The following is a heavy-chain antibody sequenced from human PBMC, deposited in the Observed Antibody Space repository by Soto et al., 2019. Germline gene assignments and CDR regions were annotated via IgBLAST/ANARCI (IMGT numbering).Heavy chain of an antibody. J-gene: IGHJ4*02. CDR3: ARESEDLTSNFDY. V-gene: IGHV3-21*06. Sequence: GGSLRLSCAASRFTFTRYSMNWVRQAPGKGLEWVSSISSTTNYIYYGDSMKGRFTISRDKAKNSLYLEMNSLRAEDTAVYCCARESEDLTSNFDYWGQGTLVTVSS. CDR2: ISSTTNYI. CDR1: RFTFTRYS.